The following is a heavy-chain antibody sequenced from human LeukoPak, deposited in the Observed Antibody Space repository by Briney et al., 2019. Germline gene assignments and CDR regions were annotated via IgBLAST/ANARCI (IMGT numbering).Heavy chain of an antibody. CDR3: ARGVDDGGENWFDP. V-gene: IGHV3-48*01. CDR2: ISSSSSTI. CDR1: GFTFSSYS. Sequence: QPGGSLRLSCAASGFTFSSYSMNWVRQAPGKGLEWVSYISSSSSTIYYADSVKGRFTISRDNAKNSLYLQMNSLRAEDTALYYCARGVDDGGENWFDPWGQGTLVTVSS. D-gene: IGHD4-23*01. J-gene: IGHJ5*02.